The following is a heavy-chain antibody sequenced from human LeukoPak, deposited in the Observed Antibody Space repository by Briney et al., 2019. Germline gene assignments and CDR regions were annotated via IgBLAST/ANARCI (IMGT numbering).Heavy chain of an antibody. CDR3: ARESSIAAAAYDY. J-gene: IGHJ4*02. D-gene: IGHD6-13*01. CDR1: GYTFTGYY. CDR2: INPNSGGT. V-gene: IGHV1-2*02. Sequence: GASVKVSCKASGYTFTGYYMHWVRQVPGQGLEWMGWINPNSGGTNYAQKFQGRVTMTRDTSISTAYMELSRLRSDDTAVYYCARESSIAAAAYDYWGQGTLVTVSS.